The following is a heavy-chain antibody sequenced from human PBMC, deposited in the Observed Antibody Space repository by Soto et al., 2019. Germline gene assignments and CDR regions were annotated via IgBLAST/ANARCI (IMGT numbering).Heavy chain of an antibody. CDR2: IHYSGST. J-gene: IGHJ4*02. CDR1: GASIRSDY. Sequence: QVHLQESGPGLVKPSETLSLICTVSGASIRSDYWSWIRQPPGKGLEWIGYIHYSGSTNYNPSLNSRVTMSVDSSKNHFSLNLRSVTAADTAVYHCERGFFDSRGYSVPFASWGQGTLVTVSS. D-gene: IGHD3-22*01. CDR3: ERGFFDSRGYSVPFAS. V-gene: IGHV4-59*01.